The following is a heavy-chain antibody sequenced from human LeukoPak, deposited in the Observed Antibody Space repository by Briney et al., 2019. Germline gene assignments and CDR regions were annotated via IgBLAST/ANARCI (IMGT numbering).Heavy chain of an antibody. Sequence: GGSLRLSCAASGFTFSSYAMSWVRQAPRKGLEWVSAISGSGGSTYYADSVKGRFTISRDNSKNTLYLQMSSLRAEDTALYYCARASTTVVTFDTFAIWGQGTMVTVSS. V-gene: IGHV3-23*01. D-gene: IGHD4-23*01. CDR2: ISGSGGST. CDR3: ARASTTVVTFDTFAI. CDR1: GFTFSSYA. J-gene: IGHJ3*02.